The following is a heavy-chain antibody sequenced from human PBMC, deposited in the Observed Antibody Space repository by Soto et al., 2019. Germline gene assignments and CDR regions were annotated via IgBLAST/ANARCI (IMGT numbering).Heavy chain of an antibody. CDR2: ISNDGSNK. V-gene: IGHV3-30*18. CDR1: ECTSSNSG. J-gene: IGHJ6*02. Sequence: RLCSTAAECTSSNSGMHWVRQAPGKGLEWVSLISNDGSNKYYVDSVKGRFTISRDNSKNTLYLPMNNLRADDTAVYYCANPVALDVWGQGTTVTVSS. CDR3: ANPVALDV.